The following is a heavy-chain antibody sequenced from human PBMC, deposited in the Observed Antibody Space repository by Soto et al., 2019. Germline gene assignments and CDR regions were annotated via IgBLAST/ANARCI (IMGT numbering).Heavy chain of an antibody. CDR1: GFTVSSSY. CDR2: MYAGGTT. J-gene: IGHJ5*02. V-gene: IGHV3-66*01. Sequence: EMQLVESGEGLVQPGGSLRLSCAASGFTVSSSYMTCVRQAPGKGLEWGSVMYAGGTTYYAGSVKGRFTFSRDNSKNILYLQMNNLRAEDTAVYYCAREFRDGSNTRLAFDPWGQGTLVTVSS. D-gene: IGHD3-9*01. CDR3: AREFRDGSNTRLAFDP.